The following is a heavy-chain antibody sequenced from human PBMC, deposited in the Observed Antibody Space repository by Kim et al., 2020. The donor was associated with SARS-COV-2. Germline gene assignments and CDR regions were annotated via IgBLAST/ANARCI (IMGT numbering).Heavy chain of an antibody. D-gene: IGHD4-17*01. CDR3: ARRVRYDYGDYFDY. Sequence: SETLSLTCTVSGGSISSDGYYWSWIRQHPGKGLEWIGYIHYSGSTYCKSSLRSRLTISADTSDNQFSLKLTSVTAADTAVYYCARRVRYDYGDYFDYWGQGTLVTVSS. J-gene: IGHJ4*02. CDR2: IHYSGST. V-gene: IGHV4-31*03. CDR1: GGSISSDGYY.